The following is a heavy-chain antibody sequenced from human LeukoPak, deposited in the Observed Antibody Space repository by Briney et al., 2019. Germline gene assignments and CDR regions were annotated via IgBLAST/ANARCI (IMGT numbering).Heavy chain of an antibody. V-gene: IGHV4-39*02. CDR1: GGSMRTSGYY. CDR2: VSSSGYT. J-gene: IGHJ4*02. CDR3: AKMGLNTRYEH. Sequence: PSETLSLTCAVSGGSMRTSGYYWSWIRQPPGEGLEWTGTVSSSGYTFYNSSLESRVTISVDTSKNHFSLRLTSVTAADTALYYCAKMGLNTRYEHWGQGIQVTVSS. D-gene: IGHD3-16*01.